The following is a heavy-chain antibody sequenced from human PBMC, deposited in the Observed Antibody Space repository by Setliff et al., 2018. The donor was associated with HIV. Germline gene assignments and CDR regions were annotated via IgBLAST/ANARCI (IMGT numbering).Heavy chain of an antibody. J-gene: IGHJ6*02. CDR3: ARLSSSSGQYFHDMDV. V-gene: IGHV5-51*01. CDR1: GYSFTSYW. D-gene: IGHD6-6*01. CDR2: IFPGDSDT. Sequence: GESLKISCKGSGYSFTSYWIGWVRRMPGKGLEWMGIIFPGDSDTRYSPSFQGQVTISADKSISTAYLQWSSLKASDTAMYYCARLSSSSGQYFHDMDVWGQGTTVT.